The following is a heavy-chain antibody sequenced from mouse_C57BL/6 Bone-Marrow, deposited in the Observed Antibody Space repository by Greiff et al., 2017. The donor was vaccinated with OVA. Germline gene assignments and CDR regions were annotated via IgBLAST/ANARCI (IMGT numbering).Heavy chain of an antibody. CDR1: GYTFTDYY. CDR2: INPYNGGT. D-gene: IGHD1-1*01. Sequence: VQLKESGPVLVKPGASVKMSCKASGYTFTDYYMNWVKQSHGKSLEWIGVINPYNGGTSYNQKFKGKATLTVDKSSSTAYMELNSLTSEYSAVYYCARSITAVDAYWGQGTLVTVSA. V-gene: IGHV1-19*01. CDR3: ARSITAVDAY. J-gene: IGHJ3*01.